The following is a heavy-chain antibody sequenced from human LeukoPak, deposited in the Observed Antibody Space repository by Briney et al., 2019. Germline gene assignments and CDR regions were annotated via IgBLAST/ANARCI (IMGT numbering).Heavy chain of an antibody. D-gene: IGHD5-18*01. CDR1: GFTFSNDW. Sequence: GGSLRLSCAAAGFTFSNDWMHWVRQAPGKGLVWVSHINSDGSITSYADSVKGRFTISRDNAKNTLYLQMNSLRAEDTAVYYCARDAVDTANAVWGQGTTATVSS. CDR2: INSDGSIT. V-gene: IGHV3-74*01. CDR3: ARDAVDTANAV. J-gene: IGHJ6*02.